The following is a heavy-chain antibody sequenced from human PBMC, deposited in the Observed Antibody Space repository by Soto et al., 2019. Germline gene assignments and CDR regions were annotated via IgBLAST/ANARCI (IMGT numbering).Heavy chain of an antibody. J-gene: IGHJ4*02. CDR3: AKNQVVYLVPLAPVDLFAF. D-gene: IGHD3-10*01. CDR2: ISGSGFKK. Sequence: GGNPRLSCAASGFFFENFGMSCVRQAPGKGLEWISSISGSGFKKYYADSVKGRFTISRDNSKSTVYLELNNLSAEDTAVYHCAKNQVVYLVPLAPVDLFAFCGQGSVVIVSS. V-gene: IGHV3-23*01. CDR1: GFFFENFG.